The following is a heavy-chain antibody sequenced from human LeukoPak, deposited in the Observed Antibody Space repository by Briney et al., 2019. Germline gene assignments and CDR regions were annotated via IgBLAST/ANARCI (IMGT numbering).Heavy chain of an antibody. D-gene: IGHD2-21*02. CDR1: GYSFTGYY. Sequence: ASVKVSCKASGYSFTGYYIIHWVRQAPGQGPEWMGWINPKTGDTEYAQKFQGRVSMTRDTSITTAYMVLSSLRSDDTAVYYCARDYCGGDCSFGYWGQGTLVTVSS. CDR2: INPKTGDT. V-gene: IGHV1-2*02. CDR3: ARDYCGGDCSFGY. J-gene: IGHJ4*02.